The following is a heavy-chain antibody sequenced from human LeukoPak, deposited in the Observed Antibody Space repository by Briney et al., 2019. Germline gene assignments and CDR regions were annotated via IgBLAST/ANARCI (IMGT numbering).Heavy chain of an antibody. Sequence: GGSLRLSCAASGFTFSNCAMTWVRQAPGKGLEGVSGINANGDRTYLADSVKGRFTISRDNSKSTLYLQMNSLTAEDTAMYYCAKDIKGTSYYYYGMDVWGQGTMVTVSS. CDR2: INANGDRT. D-gene: IGHD1-14*01. V-gene: IGHV3-23*01. J-gene: IGHJ6*02. CDR1: GFTFSNCA. CDR3: AKDIKGTSYYYYGMDV.